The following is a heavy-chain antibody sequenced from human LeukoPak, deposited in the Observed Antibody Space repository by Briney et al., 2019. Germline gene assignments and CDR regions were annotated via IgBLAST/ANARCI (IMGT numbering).Heavy chain of an antibody. J-gene: IGHJ4*02. Sequence: GGSLRLSCAASGFTFSTYWMTWVRQAPGKGLEWVANIKQDGSETYYVDSVKGRFTISRDNAKNSLYLQTSSLRAEDTAIYYCARGVPTGIDYFDYWGQGTLATVSS. CDR2: IKQDGSET. CDR3: ARGVPTGIDYFDY. V-gene: IGHV3-7*01. D-gene: IGHD1-1*01. CDR1: GFTFSTYW.